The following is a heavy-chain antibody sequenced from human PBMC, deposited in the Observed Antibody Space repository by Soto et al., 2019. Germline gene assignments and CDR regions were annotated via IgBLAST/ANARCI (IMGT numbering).Heavy chain of an antibody. J-gene: IGHJ3*02. CDR3: ANGLGAYGGGDCPPPGDAFDI. Sequence: QVQLVESGGGVVQPGRSLRLSCAASGFTFSSYAMHWVRQAPGKGLEWVAVISYDGSNKYYADSVKGRFTISRDNSKTTLDLQMNSLRAEDTAVYYCANGLGAYGGGDCPPPGDAFDIWGQGTMVTVSS. CDR1: GFTFSSYA. CDR2: ISYDGSNK. D-gene: IGHD2-21*02. V-gene: IGHV3-30-3*01.